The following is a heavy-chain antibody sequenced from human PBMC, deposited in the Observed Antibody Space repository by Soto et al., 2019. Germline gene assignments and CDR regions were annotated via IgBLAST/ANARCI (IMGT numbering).Heavy chain of an antibody. CDR3: ARTVAGRRGYYGMDV. V-gene: IGHV4-31*03. CDR2: IYYSGST. D-gene: IGHD6-19*01. CDR1: GGSISSGGYY. J-gene: IGHJ6*02. Sequence: QVQLQESGPGLVKPSQTLSLTCTVSGGSISSGGYYWSWIPQHPGKGLEWIGYIYYSGSTYYNPSLKSRVTISVDTSKNQSSLKLSSVTAADTAVYYCARTVAGRRGYYGMDVWGQGTTVTVSS.